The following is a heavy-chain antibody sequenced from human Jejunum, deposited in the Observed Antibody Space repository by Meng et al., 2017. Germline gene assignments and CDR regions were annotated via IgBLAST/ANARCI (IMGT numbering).Heavy chain of an antibody. CDR3: ARVVGYSNSPFDY. J-gene: IGHJ4*02. CDR2: ISSGGSSI. D-gene: IGHD5-12*01. Sequence: GESLKISCAASGFTISTYSMTWVRQAPGKGLEWVSSISSGGSSIFYADSVRGRFTISRDNSKNSLFLQMDSLRAEDTAVYFCARVVGYSNSPFDYWGQGTLVTVSS. CDR1: GFTISTYS. V-gene: IGHV3-21*01.